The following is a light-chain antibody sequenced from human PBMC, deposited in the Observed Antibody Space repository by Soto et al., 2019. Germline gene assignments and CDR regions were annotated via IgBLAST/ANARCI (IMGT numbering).Light chain of an antibody. V-gene: IGKV3D-20*02. CDR1: QSVSSSY. Sequence: EIVLTQSPGTLSLSPGERATLSCRARQSVSSSYLAWYQQKPGQAPRLLIYGASSRATGIPDRFSGSGSGTDFTLTISSLEPEDFAVYYCQQRTRWPMTFGQGTRLEIK. J-gene: IGKJ5*01. CDR3: QQRTRWPMT. CDR2: GAS.